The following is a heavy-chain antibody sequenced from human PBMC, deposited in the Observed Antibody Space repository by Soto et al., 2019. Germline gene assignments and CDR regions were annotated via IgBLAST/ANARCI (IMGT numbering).Heavy chain of an antibody. CDR1: GFSLKTSGMR. J-gene: IGHJ4*02. Sequence: SGPTLVNATETLTVTCTFSGFSLKTSGMRVSWIRQAPGKALEWLARIDWDEDRCYSTSLKTRLTISKDTSKNQVVLTMTNVEPVETATYFCSRSVGGFTYGYPDYWGQGTLVTVSS. CDR3: SRSVGGFTYGYPDY. CDR2: IDWDEDR. D-gene: IGHD5-18*01. V-gene: IGHV2-70*04.